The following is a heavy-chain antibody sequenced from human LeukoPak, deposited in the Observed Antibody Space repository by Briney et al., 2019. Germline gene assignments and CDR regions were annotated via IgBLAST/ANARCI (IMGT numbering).Heavy chain of an antibody. V-gene: IGHV4-59*01. CDR3: AGDRPDILTGYHYFDY. D-gene: IGHD3-9*01. Sequence: SETLSLTCTVSGGSISSYYWSWIRQPPGKVLEWIGYIYYSGSTNYNPSLKSRVTISVDTSKNQFSLKLSSVTAADTAVYYCAGDRPDILTGYHYFDYWGQGTLVTVSS. J-gene: IGHJ4*02. CDR2: IYYSGST. CDR1: GGSISSYY.